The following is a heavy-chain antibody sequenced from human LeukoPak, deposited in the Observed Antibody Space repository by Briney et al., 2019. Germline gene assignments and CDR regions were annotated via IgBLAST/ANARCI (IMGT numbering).Heavy chain of an antibody. CDR3: ASLTATQYCSSTSCYSAFDI. CDR1: GFTFDDYA. CDR2: ISWNSGSI. V-gene: IGHV3-9*01. D-gene: IGHD2-2*02. J-gene: IGHJ3*02. Sequence: PGRSLRLSCAASGFTFDDYAMHWVRQAPGKGLEWVSGISWNSGSIGYADSVKGRFTIPRDNAKNSLYLQMNSLRAEDTALYYCASLTATQYCSSTSCYSAFDIWGQGTMVTVSS.